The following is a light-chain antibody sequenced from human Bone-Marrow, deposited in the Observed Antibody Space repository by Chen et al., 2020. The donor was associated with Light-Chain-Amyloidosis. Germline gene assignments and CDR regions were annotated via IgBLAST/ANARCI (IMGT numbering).Light chain of an antibody. Sequence: SYELTQPPSVSVSPGQTARITCSGDDLPKKYAYWYQQKPGQAPVLVIHRDTERPAGISERFSGSSTGTTATLTISGVQAEDEADYHCQSADSRGTYEGLFGGGTKLTVL. CDR1: DLPKKY. V-gene: IGLV3-25*03. CDR3: QSADSRGTYEGL. J-gene: IGLJ2*01. CDR2: RDT.